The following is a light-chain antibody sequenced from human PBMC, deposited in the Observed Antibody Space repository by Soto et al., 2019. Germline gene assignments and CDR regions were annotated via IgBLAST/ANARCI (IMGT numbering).Light chain of an antibody. Sequence: QSALTQPASVSGSPGQSITITCTGTSSDVGAYNYVSWYQHHPGKAPKVIIYDVSNRPSGVSNRFSGSKSGNTASLTISGLQAEDEADYYCNSYTTTNSRVFGGGTKLTVL. CDR3: NSYTTTNSRV. CDR1: SSDVGAYNY. J-gene: IGLJ2*01. V-gene: IGLV2-14*03. CDR2: DVS.